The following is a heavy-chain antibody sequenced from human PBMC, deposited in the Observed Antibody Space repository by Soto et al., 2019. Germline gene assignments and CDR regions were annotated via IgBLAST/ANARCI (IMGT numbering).Heavy chain of an antibody. J-gene: IGHJ6*03. Sequence: GGSLRLSCAASGFIFSSYAMHWVRQAPGKGLEYVSAISSNGDSTYYVTSVKGRFTISRDNSKDTLYLQMGSLRPEDMAVYYCARDLRPTFGRADYYSYMDVWGKGTTVTVSS. V-gene: IGHV3-64*01. CDR3: ARDLRPTFGRADYYSYMDV. CDR2: ISSNGDST. CDR1: GFIFSSYA. D-gene: IGHD3-10*01.